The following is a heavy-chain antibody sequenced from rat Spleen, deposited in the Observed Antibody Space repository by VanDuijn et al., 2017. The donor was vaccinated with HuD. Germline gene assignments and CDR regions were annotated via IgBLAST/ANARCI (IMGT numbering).Heavy chain of an antibody. CDR3: ARRHYGYTDYFDH. Sequence: EVQLVESGGGLVQPGRSLKLSCAASGFTFSDYNMAWVRQAPKKGLEWVATFSYDGGSTYYRDSVKGRFTVSRENAKSTLYLQMNNLRSEDTATYYCARRHYGYTDYFDHWGQGVMVTVSS. CDR1: GFTFSDYN. J-gene: IGHJ2*01. V-gene: IGHV5-7*01. CDR2: FSYDGGST. D-gene: IGHD1-9*01.